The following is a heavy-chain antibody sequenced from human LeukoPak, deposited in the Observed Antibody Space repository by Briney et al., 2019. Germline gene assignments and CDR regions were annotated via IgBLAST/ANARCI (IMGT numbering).Heavy chain of an antibody. CDR3: AREFNWNYGNYYYGMDV. J-gene: IGHJ6*02. V-gene: IGHV1-69*13. D-gene: IGHD1-7*01. CDR1: GGTFSSYA. Sequence: SVKVSCKASGGTFSSYAISWVRQAPGQGLEWMGGIILIFGTANYAQKFQGRVTITADESTSTAYMELSSLRSEDTAVYYCAREFNWNYGNYYYGMDVWGQGTTVTVSS. CDR2: IILIFGTA.